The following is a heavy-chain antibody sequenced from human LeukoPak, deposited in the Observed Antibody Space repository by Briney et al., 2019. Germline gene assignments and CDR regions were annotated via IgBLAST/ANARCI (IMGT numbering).Heavy chain of an antibody. D-gene: IGHD3-10*01. V-gene: IGHV3-30*18. CDR2: ISYDGSNK. CDR1: GFTFSSYG. Sequence: GGSLRLSCAASGFTFSSYGMHWVRQAPGKGLEWVAVISYDGSNKYYADSVKGRFTISRDNSKNTLYLQMNSLRAEDTAVCYCAKAHYGSGSPALYGMDVWGQGTTVTVSS. J-gene: IGHJ6*02. CDR3: AKAHYGSGSPALYGMDV.